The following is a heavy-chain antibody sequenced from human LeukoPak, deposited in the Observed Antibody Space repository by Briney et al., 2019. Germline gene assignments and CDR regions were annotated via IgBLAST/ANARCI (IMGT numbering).Heavy chain of an antibody. CDR1: GFTFSSHG. CDR3: ARDSDWAYDY. V-gene: IGHV3-30*03. CDR2: ISYDGSNK. J-gene: IGHJ4*02. D-gene: IGHD3-9*01. Sequence: PGGSLRLSCAASGFTFSSHGMHWVRQAPGKGLEWVAVISYDGSNKYYADSVKGRFTISRDNSKNTLYLQMNDLKAEDTAVYYCARDSDWAYDYWGQGSLVTVSS.